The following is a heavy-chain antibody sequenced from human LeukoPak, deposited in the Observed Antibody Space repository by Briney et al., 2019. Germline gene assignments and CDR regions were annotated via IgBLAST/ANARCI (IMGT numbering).Heavy chain of an antibody. CDR3: ATSRGSSSWYEAFDY. V-gene: IGHV3-23*01. CDR2: ISDSGDIT. Sequence: PGGSLRLSCAASGFTFSSYAMSWVRQAPGKGLERVSAISDSGDITYYADSVKGRFTISRDNSKNTLYLQMNSLRAEDTAVYYCATSRGSSSWYEAFDYWGQGTLVTVSS. CDR1: GFTFSSYA. J-gene: IGHJ4*02. D-gene: IGHD6-13*01.